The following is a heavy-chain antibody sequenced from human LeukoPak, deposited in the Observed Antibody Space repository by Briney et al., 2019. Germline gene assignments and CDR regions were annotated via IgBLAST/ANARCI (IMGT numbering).Heavy chain of an antibody. CDR3: ARALTYYYDSSGYQRDAFDI. J-gene: IGHJ3*02. D-gene: IGHD3-22*01. CDR1: GYTFTGYY. CDR2: INPNSGGT. V-gene: IGHV1-2*02. Sequence: ASVKVSCKASGYTFTGYYMHWVRQAPGQGLEWMGWINPNSGGTNYAQKFQGRVTMTRDTSISTAYMELSSLRSEDTAVYYCARALTYYYDSSGYQRDAFDIWGQGTMVTVSS.